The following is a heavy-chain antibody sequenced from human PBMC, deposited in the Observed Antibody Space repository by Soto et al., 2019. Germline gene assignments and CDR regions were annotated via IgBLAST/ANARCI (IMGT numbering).Heavy chain of an antibody. CDR1: GFTFSSYA. CDR3: AKAASYYDFWSGYQDYFDS. D-gene: IGHD3-3*01. J-gene: IGHJ4*02. V-gene: IGHV3-23*01. Sequence: GGSLRLSCTASGFTFSSYALSWVRQAPGRGLEWVSAISGSGGSTYYADSVEGRFTISRDNSKNTLYLQMSSLRAEDMAVYYCAKAASYYDFWSGYQDYFDSWGQGTLVTVSS. CDR2: ISGSGGST.